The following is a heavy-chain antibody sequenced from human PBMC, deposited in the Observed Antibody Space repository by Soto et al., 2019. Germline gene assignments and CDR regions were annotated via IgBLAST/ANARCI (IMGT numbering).Heavy chain of an antibody. CDR1: GYTFTSYG. V-gene: IGHV1-18*01. D-gene: IGHD1-1*01. J-gene: IGHJ4*02. Sequence: GASVKVSCKASGYTFTSYGISWVRQAPGQGLEWMGWISAYNGNTNYAQKLQGRVTMTTDTSTSTAYMELRSLRSDDTAVYYCARDDVATGTTIAGLFDYWGQGTLVTVSS. CDR3: ARDDVATGTTIAGLFDY. CDR2: ISAYNGNT.